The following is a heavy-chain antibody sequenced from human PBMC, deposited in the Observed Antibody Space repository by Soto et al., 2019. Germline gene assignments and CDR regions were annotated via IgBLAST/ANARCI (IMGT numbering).Heavy chain of an antibody. Sequence: QLQLQESGPGLVKPSETLSLTCTVSGGSISSSSYYWGWIRQPPGKGLEWIGYIYYSGSTYYHPPLQRRVTISVDTSNNQFSPKLNSLTAADTAVYYCATSNWFDPWGQGTLVTVSS. CDR3: ATSNWFDP. CDR2: IYYSGST. CDR1: GGSISSSSYY. J-gene: IGHJ5*02. V-gene: IGHV4-39*01.